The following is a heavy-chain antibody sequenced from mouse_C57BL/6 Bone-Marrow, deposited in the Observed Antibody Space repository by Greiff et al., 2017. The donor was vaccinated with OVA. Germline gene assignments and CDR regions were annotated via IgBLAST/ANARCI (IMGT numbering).Heavy chain of an antibody. CDR1: GYTFTSYW. CDR2: IHPNSGST. CDR3: ARSGYSIPYAMDY. J-gene: IGHJ4*01. V-gene: IGHV1-64*01. Sequence: QVQLQQPGAELVKPGASVKLSCKASGYTFTSYWMHWVKQRPGQGLEWIGMIHPNSGSTNYNEKFKIKATLTVDKSSSTAYMQLSSLTSEDSAVYYCARSGYSIPYAMDYWGQGTSVTVSS. D-gene: IGHD2-5*01.